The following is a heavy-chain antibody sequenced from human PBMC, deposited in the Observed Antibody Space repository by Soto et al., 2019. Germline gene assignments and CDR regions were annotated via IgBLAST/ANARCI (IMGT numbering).Heavy chain of an antibody. D-gene: IGHD6-13*01. CDR1: GFTFSAYY. Sequence: QVQLVESGGGLVKPGGSLRLSCAASGFTFSAYYMSWIRQAPGKGLEWVSYISHSSSYTNYADSVKGRFTISRDNAKNSLYLQMNSLRAEDTAVYYCARGSVAAAGKFDYWGQGTLVTVSS. CDR2: ISHSSSYT. J-gene: IGHJ4*02. CDR3: ARGSVAAAGKFDY. V-gene: IGHV3-11*05.